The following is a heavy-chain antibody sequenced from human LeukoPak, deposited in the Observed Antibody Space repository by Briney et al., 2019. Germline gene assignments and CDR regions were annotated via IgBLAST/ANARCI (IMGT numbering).Heavy chain of an antibody. D-gene: IGHD3/OR15-3a*01. CDR2: ISWNSGSI. V-gene: IGHV3-9*01. J-gene: IGHJ6*02. CDR1: GFTFDDYA. Sequence: GRSLRLSCAASGFTFDDYAMHWVRQAPGKGLEWVSGISWNSGSIGYADSVKGRFTISRDNAKNSLYLQMNSLRAEDTALYYCAKGDFSLYYSMDVWGQGTTVTVSS. CDR3: AKGDFSLYYSMDV.